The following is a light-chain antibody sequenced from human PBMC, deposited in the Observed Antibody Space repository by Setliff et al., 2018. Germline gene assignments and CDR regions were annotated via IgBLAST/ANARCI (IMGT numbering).Light chain of an antibody. J-gene: IGLJ1*01. CDR2: DVS. CDR3: SSYTSSSTPYV. Sequence: QSVLAQPASVSGSPGQSTTISCTGTSSDVGGYNYVSWYQQHPGKAPKLMIYDVSKRPSGVSNRFSGSKSGNTASLTISGLQAEDEADYYCSSYTSSSTPYVFGTGTKVTVL. CDR1: SSDVGGYNY. V-gene: IGLV2-14*01.